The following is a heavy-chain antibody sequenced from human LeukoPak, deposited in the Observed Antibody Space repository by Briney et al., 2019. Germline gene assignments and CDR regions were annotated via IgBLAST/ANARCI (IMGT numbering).Heavy chain of an antibody. CDR1: GYTFTSYG. Sequence: ASVKVSCKASGYTFTSYGISWVRQAPGQGLEWMGWISAYNGNTNYAQKLQGRVTMTTDTSTSTAYMELRSLRSEDTAVYYCARDRRGGYSYGYHFDYWGQGTLVTVSS. V-gene: IGHV1-18*01. J-gene: IGHJ4*02. D-gene: IGHD5-18*01. CDR2: ISAYNGNT. CDR3: ARDRRGGYSYGYHFDY.